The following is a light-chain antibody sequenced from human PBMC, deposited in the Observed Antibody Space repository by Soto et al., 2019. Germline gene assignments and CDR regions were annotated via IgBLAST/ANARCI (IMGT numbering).Light chain of an antibody. CDR1: SGHSTYI. J-gene: IGLJ3*02. CDR2: LEGSGRY. V-gene: IGLV4-60*02. CDR3: ETWDSNTRL. Sequence: QLVLTQSSSASASLGSSVRLTCTLSSGHSTYIIAWHQQQPGKAPRYLMNLEGSGRYSKGSGVPDRFSGSSSGADRYLTISNLRFEDEADYYCETWDSNTRLFGGGTKLTVL.